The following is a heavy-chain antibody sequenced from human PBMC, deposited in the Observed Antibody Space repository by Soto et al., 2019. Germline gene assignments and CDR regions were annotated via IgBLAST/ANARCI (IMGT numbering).Heavy chain of an antibody. J-gene: IGHJ4*02. CDR3: ARAQTIFGIITVFDY. CDR2: IYYSGST. D-gene: IGHD3-3*01. V-gene: IGHV4-31*03. Sequence: SETLSLTCTVSGGSINSGGYYWSWIRQHPGKGLEWIGYIYYSGSTYYNPSLKSRVTISIDTSKNQFSLRLSSVTAADTAVYYCARAQTIFGIITVFDYWGQGTLVTVSS. CDR1: GGSINSGGYY.